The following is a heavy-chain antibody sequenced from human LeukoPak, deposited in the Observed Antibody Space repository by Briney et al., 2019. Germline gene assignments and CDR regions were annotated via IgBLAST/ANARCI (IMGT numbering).Heavy chain of an antibody. J-gene: IGHJ6*02. CDR2: ISGDGRNI. CDR1: GFTFSSYW. V-gene: IGHV3-74*01. CDR3: TRDFIGYDVSTGLPHYYLDV. D-gene: IGHD3-9*01. Sequence: GGSLRLSCVASGFTFSSYWMHWVRQDPRKGLVWVSRISGDGRNINYADSVRGRFTISRDNAKNTLYLQMNTLRVEDTAVYYCTRDFIGYDVSTGLPHYYLDVWGQRTTVTVFS.